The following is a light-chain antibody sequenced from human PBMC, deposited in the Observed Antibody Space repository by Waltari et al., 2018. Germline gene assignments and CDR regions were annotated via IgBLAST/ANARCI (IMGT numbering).Light chain of an antibody. V-gene: IGKV1-39*01. J-gene: IGKJ1*01. Sequence: DIQMTQSPSSLSASVGDRVTITCRASQSISGSLNWYQQKPGKAPKLLIYAASNLQSVAPSRFSGRGSGTDFTLTINSLQPVDFATYYCQQTYSNSWTFGQGTKVEI. CDR2: AAS. CDR1: QSISGS. CDR3: QQTYSNSWT.